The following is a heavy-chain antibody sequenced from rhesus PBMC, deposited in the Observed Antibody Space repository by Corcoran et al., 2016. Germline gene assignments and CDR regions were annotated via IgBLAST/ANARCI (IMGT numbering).Heavy chain of an antibody. D-gene: IGHD2-39*01. CDR3: VRGSAPEN. CDR1: GYSMTSGYY. Sequence: QVQLQESGPGLVKPSETLSLTCAVSGYSMTSGYYWGWIRKSPGKGMEYIREISGNSGSTPYNPSRRSRVTISKATSKNQFYLKLSSVTAADTAVYYCVRGSAPENWGQGVLVTVSS. V-gene: IGHV4-99*02. CDR2: ISGNSGST. J-gene: IGHJ4*01.